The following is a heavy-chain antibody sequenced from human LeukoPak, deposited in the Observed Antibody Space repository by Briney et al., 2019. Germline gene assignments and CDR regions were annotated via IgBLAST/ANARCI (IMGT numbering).Heavy chain of an antibody. Sequence: SETLSPTCTVSGGSISSSDYYWGWIRQPPGKGLEWIASIYYSGTTHYNPSHQSRVTMSVDTSKNQFSLKLSSVTAADTAVYYCARDTPLVIAVAGRAGFDAFDIWGQGTMVTVSS. J-gene: IGHJ3*02. CDR1: GGSISSSDYY. CDR2: IYYSGTT. V-gene: IGHV4-39*02. D-gene: IGHD6-19*01. CDR3: ARDTPLVIAVAGRAGFDAFDI.